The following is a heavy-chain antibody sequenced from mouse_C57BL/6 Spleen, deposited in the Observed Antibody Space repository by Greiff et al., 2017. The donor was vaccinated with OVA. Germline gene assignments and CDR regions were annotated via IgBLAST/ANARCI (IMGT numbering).Heavy chain of an antibody. CDR2: IWSGGST. CDR3: ASYGSSYGGYAMDY. Sequence: VQRVESGPGLVQPSQSLSITCTVSGFSLTSYGVHWVRQSPGKGLEWLGVIWSGGSTDYNAAFISRLSISKDNSKSQVFFKMNSLQADDTAIYYCASYGSSYGGYAMDYWGQGTSVTVSS. D-gene: IGHD1-1*01. J-gene: IGHJ4*01. V-gene: IGHV2-2*01. CDR1: GFSLTSYG.